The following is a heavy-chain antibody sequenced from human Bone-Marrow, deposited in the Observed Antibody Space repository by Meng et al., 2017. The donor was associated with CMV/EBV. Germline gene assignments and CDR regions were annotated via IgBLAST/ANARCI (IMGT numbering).Heavy chain of an antibody. J-gene: IGHJ5*02. CDR3: ASSGATCGIEVYGTYWFGP. V-gene: IGHV1-8*01. CDR1: GYTFTSYD. CDR2: INPNSGNT. Sequence: ASVKVSCKASGYTFTSYDINWVRQAPGQGLEWMGWINPNSGNTGYAQKLQGRVTMTRNNSKSTAYLELSILRSEDTAVYYYASSGATCGIEVYGTYWFGPWGQGTLVTVSS. D-gene: IGHD6-19*01.